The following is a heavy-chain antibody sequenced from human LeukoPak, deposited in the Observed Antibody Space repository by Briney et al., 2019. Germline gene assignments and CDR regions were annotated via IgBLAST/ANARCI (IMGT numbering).Heavy chain of an antibody. Sequence: SETLSLTCTVSGGSISSYYWSWIRQPPGKGLEWIGEINHSGSTNYNPSLKSRVTISVDTSKNQFSLKLSSVTAADTAVYYCARLLVRGITMVRGVHYYYYYYMDVWGKGTTVTISS. V-gene: IGHV4-34*01. CDR2: INHSGST. J-gene: IGHJ6*03. CDR3: ARLLVRGITMVRGVHYYYYYYMDV. D-gene: IGHD3-10*01. CDR1: GGSISSYY.